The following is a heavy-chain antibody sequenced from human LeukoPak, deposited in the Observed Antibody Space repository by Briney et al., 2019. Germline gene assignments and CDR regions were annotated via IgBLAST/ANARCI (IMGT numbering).Heavy chain of an antibody. V-gene: IGHV3-48*01. D-gene: IGHD1-26*01. J-gene: IGHJ4*02. CDR1: GFTFSSYR. Sequence: PGGSLRLSCAASGFTFSSYRMTWVRQAPGKGLEWVAHIRSSGSPIYYADSVKGRFTIYRDNAENSVYLEMNSLRAEDTAVYYCARDPHSLDYWGQGTLVTVSS. CDR2: IRSSGSPI. CDR3: ARDPHSLDY.